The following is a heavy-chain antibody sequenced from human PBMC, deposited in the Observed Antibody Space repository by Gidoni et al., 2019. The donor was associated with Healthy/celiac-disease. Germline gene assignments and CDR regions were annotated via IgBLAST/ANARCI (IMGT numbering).Heavy chain of an antibody. Sequence: QVTLKESGPVLVKPTETLTLTCTVSGFSLSNARMGVSWIRQPPGKALEWLAHIFSSDEKSYSTSLKSRLTISKDTSKSQVVLTMTNMDPVDTATYYCARPYLNWNDVEAFDIWGQGTMVTVSS. D-gene: IGHD1-20*01. CDR3: ARPYLNWNDVEAFDI. CDR1: GFSLSNARMG. J-gene: IGHJ3*02. V-gene: IGHV2-26*01. CDR2: IFSSDEK.